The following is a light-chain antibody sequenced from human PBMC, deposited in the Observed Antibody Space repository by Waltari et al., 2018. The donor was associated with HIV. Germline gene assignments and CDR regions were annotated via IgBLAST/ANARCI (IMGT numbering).Light chain of an antibody. Sequence: QSALPQPPSASGPPGQPATISCTGTRRATVSSYFVSWYQVRPDSVPKLIIYEVTKRPSGVPVRFSGSKSGNTASLTVSGLQTDDEADYYCSSYASNNTFVVFGGGTKLTVL. CDR3: SSYASNNTFVV. V-gene: IGLV2-8*01. J-gene: IGLJ2*01. CDR2: EVT. CDR1: RRATVSSYF.